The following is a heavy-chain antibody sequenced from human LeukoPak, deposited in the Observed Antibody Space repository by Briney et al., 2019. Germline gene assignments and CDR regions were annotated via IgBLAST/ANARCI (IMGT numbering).Heavy chain of an antibody. CDR2: ISFSGDSI. CDR3: ARLAAAGALPDY. D-gene: IGHD6-13*01. Sequence: PGGSLRLSCAASGFTFSDSAMTWVRQAPGKGLEWVSLISFSGDSIYYADSVRGRFTISRDNSKDTLYLQMNSLRAEDTAVYYCARLAAAGALPDYWGQGTLVTVSS. J-gene: IGHJ4*02. V-gene: IGHV3-23*01. CDR1: GFTFSDSA.